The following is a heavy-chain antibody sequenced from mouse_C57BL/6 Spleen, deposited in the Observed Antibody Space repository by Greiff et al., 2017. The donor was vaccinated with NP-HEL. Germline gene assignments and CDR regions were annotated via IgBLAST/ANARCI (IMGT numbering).Heavy chain of an antibody. Sequence: VKLQESGAELVRPGTSVKVSCKASGYAFTNYLIEWVKQRPGQGLEWIGVINPGSGGTNYNEKFKGKATLTADKSSSTAYMQLSSLTSEDSAVYFCARGDYGSTAWFAYWGQGTLVTVSA. J-gene: IGHJ3*01. CDR1: GYAFTNYL. D-gene: IGHD1-1*01. CDR3: ARGDYGSTAWFAY. CDR2: INPGSGGT. V-gene: IGHV1-54*01.